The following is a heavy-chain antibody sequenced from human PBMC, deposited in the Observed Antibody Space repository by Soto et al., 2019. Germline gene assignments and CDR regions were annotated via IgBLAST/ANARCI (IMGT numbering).Heavy chain of an antibody. J-gene: IGHJ4*02. CDR3: APTGGIMTTVLRD. CDR1: GFTFSSYT. V-gene: IGHV3-21*01. D-gene: IGHD4-17*01. Sequence: GGSLRLSCAASGFTFSSYTMNWVRQAPGKGLEWVSSISSSSLYIYYADSLKGRFTISSDNAKNSLYLQMNSLRAEDTAVYYCAPTGGIMTTVLRDWGQGTLVTVSS. CDR2: ISSSSLYI.